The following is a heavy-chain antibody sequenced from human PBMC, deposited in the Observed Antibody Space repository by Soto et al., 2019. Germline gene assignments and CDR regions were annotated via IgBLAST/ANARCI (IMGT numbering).Heavy chain of an antibody. V-gene: IGHV1-18*01. Sequence: VASVKVSCKASGYTFTSYGISWVRQAPGQGLEWMGWISAYNGNTNYAQKLQGRVTMTTDTSTSTAYMELRSLRSDDTAVYYCARGNLYCGGDCWAYWGQGTLVTVSS. D-gene: IGHD2-21*02. CDR3: ARGNLYCGGDCWAY. CDR2: ISAYNGNT. CDR1: GYTFTSYG. J-gene: IGHJ4*02.